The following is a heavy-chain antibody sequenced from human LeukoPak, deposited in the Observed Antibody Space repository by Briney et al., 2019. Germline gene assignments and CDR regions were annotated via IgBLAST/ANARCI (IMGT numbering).Heavy chain of an antibody. V-gene: IGHV4-59*12. CDR3: AREVTTPMVRYMHV. CDR1: GGSISSYY. J-gene: IGHJ6*03. Sequence: PSETLSLTCTVSGGSISSYYWSWIRQPPGKGLEWIGYIYYSGSTNYNPSLKSRVTISVDTSKNQFSLKLSSVTAADTAVYCCAREVTTPMVRYMHVWGKGTTVTVSS. CDR2: IYYSGST. D-gene: IGHD3-10*01.